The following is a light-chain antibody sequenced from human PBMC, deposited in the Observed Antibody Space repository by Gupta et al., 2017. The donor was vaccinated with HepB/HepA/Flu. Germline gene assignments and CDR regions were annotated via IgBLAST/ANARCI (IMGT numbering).Light chain of an antibody. V-gene: IGKV3-20*01. CDR3: QQYVTSPRT. J-gene: IGKJ1*01. CDR1: QCVTNSY. Sequence: EIVLTQSPGTLSLSPGERATLSCRASQCVTNSYLAWYQQKPGQAPRLLIYDASSRATGIPDRFSGSGSGTDFTLTISRLEPEDFAVYYCQQYVTSPRTFGQGTKVEIK. CDR2: DAS.